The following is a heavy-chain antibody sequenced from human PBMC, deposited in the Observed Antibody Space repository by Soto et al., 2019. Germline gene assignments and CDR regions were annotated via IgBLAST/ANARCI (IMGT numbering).Heavy chain of an antibody. CDR3: ARDLTYYYDSSGYYGIDY. Sequence: PGGSLRLSCAASGFTFSSYAMHWVRQAPGKGLEWVAVISYDGSNKYYADSVKGRFTISRDNSKNTLYLQMNSLRAEDTAVYYCARDLTYYYDSSGYYGIDYWGRGTLVTVSS. J-gene: IGHJ4*02. CDR2: ISYDGSNK. D-gene: IGHD3-22*01. CDR1: GFTFSSYA. V-gene: IGHV3-30-3*01.